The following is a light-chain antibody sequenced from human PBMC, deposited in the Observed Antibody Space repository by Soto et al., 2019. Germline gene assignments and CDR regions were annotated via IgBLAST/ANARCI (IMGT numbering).Light chain of an antibody. CDR1: QGISNW. CDR2: SAS. CDR3: PQANSFPRT. V-gene: IGKV1-12*01. J-gene: IGKJ1*01. Sequence: DIQMTQSPSSVSASVGDRVTITCRASQGISNWLAWYQQKPGKAPKLLIYSASSLPSGVPSRFSGSGSETDFTLTISSRQPEDFAAYDVPQANSFPRTFGQGTKVEFK.